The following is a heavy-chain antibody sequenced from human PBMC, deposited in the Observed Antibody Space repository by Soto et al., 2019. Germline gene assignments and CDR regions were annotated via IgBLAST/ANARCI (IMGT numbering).Heavy chain of an antibody. CDR3: ARDFGITMAQTWIPLWPPDYYYYCMDV. J-gene: IGHJ6*02. Sequence: GASVKVSCKASGYTFTSYYMHWVRQAPGQGLEWMGIINPSGGSTSYAQKFQGRVTMTRDTSTSTVYMELSSLRSEDTAVYYCARDFGITMAQTWIPLWPPDYYYYCMDVWGQGTTVTVSS. CDR2: INPSGGST. V-gene: IGHV1-46*01. CDR1: GYTFTSYY. D-gene: IGHD5-18*01.